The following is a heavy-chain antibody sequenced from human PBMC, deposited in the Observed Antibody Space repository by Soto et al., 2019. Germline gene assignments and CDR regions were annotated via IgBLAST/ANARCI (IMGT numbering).Heavy chain of an antibody. CDR3: ARESFYDSGGFHGFDY. CDR2: IYYSGST. Sequence: ETLSLTCAVSGGSISSYYWSWIRQPPGKGLEWIGYIYYSGSTNYNPSLKSRVTISVDTSKNQFSLKLSSVTAADTAVYYCARESFYDSGGFHGFDYWGQGTLVTVSS. D-gene: IGHD3-22*01. V-gene: IGHV4-59*01. J-gene: IGHJ4*02. CDR1: GGSISSYY.